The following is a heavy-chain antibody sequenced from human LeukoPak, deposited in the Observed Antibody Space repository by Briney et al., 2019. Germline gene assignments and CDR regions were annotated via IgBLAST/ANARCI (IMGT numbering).Heavy chain of an antibody. Sequence: GGSLRLSCAASGFTFSGYWMTWVRQAPGKGLEWVSSISSSSSYIYYADSVKGRFTISRDNAKNSLYLQMNSLRAEDTAVYYCASVGSFEYWGQGTLVTVSS. CDR2: ISSSSSYI. J-gene: IGHJ4*02. CDR1: GFTFSGYW. V-gene: IGHV3-21*01. CDR3: ASVGSFEY. D-gene: IGHD3-16*01.